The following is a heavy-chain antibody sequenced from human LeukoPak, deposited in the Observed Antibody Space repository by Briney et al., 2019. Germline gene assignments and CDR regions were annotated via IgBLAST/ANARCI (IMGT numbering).Heavy chain of an antibody. D-gene: IGHD2-15*01. CDR1: GGSFSGYY. CDR2: INHSGST. CDR3: AAGGGRVAATLGLYYYGMDV. J-gene: IGHJ6*02. V-gene: IGHV4-34*01. Sequence: PSETLSLTCAVYGGSFSGYYWSWIRQPPGKGPEWIGEINHSGSTNYNPSLKSRVTISVDTSKNQFSLKLSSVTAADTAVYYCAAGGGRVAATLGLYYYGMDVWGQGTTVTVSS.